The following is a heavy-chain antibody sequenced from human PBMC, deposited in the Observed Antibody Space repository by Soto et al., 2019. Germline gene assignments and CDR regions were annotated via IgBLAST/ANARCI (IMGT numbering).Heavy chain of an antibody. CDR2: IKSDGSGA. CDR3: ARGDGDYHDGNGDLGRH. V-gene: IGHV3-74*01. CDR1: GFTFSSYW. Sequence: EVQLVESGGDLVQPGGSLRLSCAASGFTFSSYWMHWVRQAPGKGLVWVSRIKSDGSGAIYADSVKGRFTVSRDNAKNMLYLLMNSLSTEDTALYYCARGDGDYHDGNGDLGRHWGQGTRVTVSS. D-gene: IGHD3-22*01. J-gene: IGHJ4*02.